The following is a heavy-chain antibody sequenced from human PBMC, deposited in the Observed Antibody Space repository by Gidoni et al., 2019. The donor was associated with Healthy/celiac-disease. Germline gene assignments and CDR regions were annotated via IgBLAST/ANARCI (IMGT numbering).Heavy chain of an antibody. V-gene: IGHV4-39*01. D-gene: IGHD2-2*02. CDR2: IYYSGST. CDR3: ARLVVVPAAIGIVGFYGRDV. CDR1: GGSLSSRSYY. Sequence: QLQLQESGPGLVKPSETLSLTCTVSGGSLSSRSYYWGWIRQPPGKGLEWIGSIYYSGSTYYNPSLKSRVTISVDTAKNQFALKLSSVTAADTAVYYCARLVVVPAAIGIVGFYGRDVWGQGTTVTVSS. J-gene: IGHJ6*02.